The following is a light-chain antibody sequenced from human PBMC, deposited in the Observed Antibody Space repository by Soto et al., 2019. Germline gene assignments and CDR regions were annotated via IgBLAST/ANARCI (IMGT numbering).Light chain of an antibody. CDR1: QSVSSY. V-gene: IGKV3-11*01. CDR2: DAS. Sequence: EIVLTQSPATLSLSPGERATLSCRASQSVSSYLAWYQQKPGQAPRLLIYDASSRATGIPARFSGSGSGTDFTLTIIILEPEDFAVYYCQQRSNWPLTFGGGTKVEIK. J-gene: IGKJ4*01. CDR3: QQRSNWPLT.